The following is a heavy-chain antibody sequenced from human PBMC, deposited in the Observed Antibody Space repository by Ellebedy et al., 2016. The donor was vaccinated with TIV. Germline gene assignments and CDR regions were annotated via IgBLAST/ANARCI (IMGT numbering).Heavy chain of an antibody. CDR2: INHSGSA. J-gene: IGHJ4*02. CDR1: GGSFSVYY. Sequence: GSLRLXXAVYGGSFSVYYWSSIRQPPGKGLEWIGEINHSGSANYNPSLKSRVTMSVDTSKNQFSLKLSSVTAADTAVYYCARRDTYSFAYWGQGSLVTVFS. CDR3: ARRDTYSFAY. V-gene: IGHV4-34*01. D-gene: IGHD5-18*01.